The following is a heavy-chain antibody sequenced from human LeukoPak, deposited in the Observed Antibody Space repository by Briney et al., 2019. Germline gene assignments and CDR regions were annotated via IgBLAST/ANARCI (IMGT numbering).Heavy chain of an antibody. Sequence: PSETLSLTCTVSGGSISSGSYYWSWIRQPAGKGLEWIGRIYTSGSTNYNPSLKSRVTISVDTSKNQFSLKLSSVTAADTAVYYCARVLDCGGDCYYYYYMDVWGKGTTVTISS. CDR2: IYTSGST. CDR3: ARVLDCGGDCYYYYYMDV. D-gene: IGHD2-21*02. CDR1: GGSISSGSYY. J-gene: IGHJ6*03. V-gene: IGHV4-61*02.